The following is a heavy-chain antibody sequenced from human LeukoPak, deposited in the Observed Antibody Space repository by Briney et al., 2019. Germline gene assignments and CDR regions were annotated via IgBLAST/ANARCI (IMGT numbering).Heavy chain of an antibody. CDR3: ARAPYTSGQILIDY. J-gene: IGHJ4*02. D-gene: IGHD3-22*01. Sequence: SETLSLTCTVSGDSFSSYYWSWIRQPPGKGLEWIGFIYYSGSTNYNPPLKSRVTMSVDTSKNQFSLKLTSVTAADTAVYYCARAPYTSGQILIDYWGQGTLVTVSS. CDR2: IYYSGST. CDR1: GDSFSSYY. V-gene: IGHV4-59*01.